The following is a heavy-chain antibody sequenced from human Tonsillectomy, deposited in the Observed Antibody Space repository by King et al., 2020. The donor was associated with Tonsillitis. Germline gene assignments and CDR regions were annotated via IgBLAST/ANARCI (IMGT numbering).Heavy chain of an antibody. CDR1: GGTFNNYA. D-gene: IGHD3-3*01. V-gene: IGHV1-69*06. CDR3: ARDLPGSTILFVAFDI. Sequence: VQLVESGAEVKKPGSSVKVSCKASGGTFNNYAITWVRQAPGQGLEWMGGIIPMFRSANYAQKFQDRVTITADKSTSTAYMELSSLTSEDTAVYYCARDLPGSTILFVAFDIWGQGKWSPSLQ. J-gene: IGHJ3*02. CDR2: IIPMFRSA.